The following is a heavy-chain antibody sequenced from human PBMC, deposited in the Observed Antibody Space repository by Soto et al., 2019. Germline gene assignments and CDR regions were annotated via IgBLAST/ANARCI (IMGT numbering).Heavy chain of an antibody. CDR1: AGTFSSYA. Sequence: QVQLVQSGAEVKKPGSSVKVSCKASAGTFSSYAISWVRQAPGQGREWMGVIIPIFGTANYTQKFQGRVQLTADEATRIAYLELSSLGSEDTAVDYCARVGSGRWYPPYYYYYGMDVWGQGTTVSVSS. V-gene: IGHV1-69*01. CDR3: ARVGSGRWYPPYYYYYGMDV. J-gene: IGHJ6*02. CDR2: IIPIFGTA. D-gene: IGHD6-19*01.